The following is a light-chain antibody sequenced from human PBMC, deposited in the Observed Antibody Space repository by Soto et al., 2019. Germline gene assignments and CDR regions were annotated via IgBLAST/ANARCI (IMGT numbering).Light chain of an antibody. Sequence: QAVLTQSSSVSASLGSSVTLTCTLSSGHSSYIIAWHQQQPGKAPRHLMKVEGSGSFSKGSGVPVRFSGYRSGADRSLTISNLQFEDESDYYCETWDSNTGVFGGGTKLTVL. CDR2: VEGSGSF. CDR1: SGHSSYI. CDR3: ETWDSNTGV. V-gene: IGLV4-60*02. J-gene: IGLJ3*02.